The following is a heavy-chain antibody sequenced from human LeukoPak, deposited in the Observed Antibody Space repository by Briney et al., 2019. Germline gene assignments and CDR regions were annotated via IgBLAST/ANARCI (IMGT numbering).Heavy chain of an antibody. CDR3: ARGGSSWNLGWFDP. J-gene: IGHJ5*02. V-gene: IGHV4-59*10. CDR2: IYTSGST. Sequence: ETLSLTCAVYGGSFSGYYWSWIRQPAGKGLEWIGRIYTSGSTNYNPSLKSRVTMSVDTSKNQFSLKLSSVTAADTAVYYCARGGSSWNLGWFDPWGQGTLVTVSS. D-gene: IGHD6-13*01. CDR1: GGSFSGYY.